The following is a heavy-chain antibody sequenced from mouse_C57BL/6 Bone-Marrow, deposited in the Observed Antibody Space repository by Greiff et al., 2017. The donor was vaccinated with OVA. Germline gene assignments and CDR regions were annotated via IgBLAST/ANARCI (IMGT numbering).Heavy chain of an antibody. CDR3: AREYDSFDY. V-gene: IGHV5-4*01. J-gene: IGHJ2*01. CDR1: GFTFSSYA. CDR2: ISDGGSYT. Sequence: EVQLQESGGGLVKPGGSLKLSCAASGFTFSSYAMSWVRQTPEKRLEWVATISDGGSYTYYPDNVKGRFTISRDNAKNNLYLQMSHLKSEDTAMYYCAREYDSFDYWGQGTTLTVSS. D-gene: IGHD2-4*01.